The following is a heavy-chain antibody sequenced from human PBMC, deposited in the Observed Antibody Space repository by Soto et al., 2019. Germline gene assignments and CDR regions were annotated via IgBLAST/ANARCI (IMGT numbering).Heavy chain of an antibody. J-gene: IGHJ4*02. Sequence: GGSLRLSCAASGISFSNYVMSWVRQAPGKGLEWVSGISDSGGSSFDVDSVRGRFTISRDNSKNTLYLQMNSLTNEDTAVYYCGKGGDSWSGYSHYWGRGSLVRVFS. CDR2: ISDSGGSS. CDR3: GKGGDSWSGYSHY. V-gene: IGHV3-23*01. D-gene: IGHD3-3*01. CDR1: GISFSNYV.